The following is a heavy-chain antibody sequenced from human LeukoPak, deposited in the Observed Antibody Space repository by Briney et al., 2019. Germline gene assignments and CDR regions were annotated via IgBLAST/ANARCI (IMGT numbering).Heavy chain of an antibody. CDR1: GGSISSNYY. Sequence: SETLSLTCTVSGGSISSNYYWGWIRQPPGKGLEWIVSFFYSGSTYYNPSLKSRVTISVDTSKNQFSLWLSSVTAADTAVYYCARARGRYIDFLDYWGQGTLITVSS. D-gene: IGHD3-9*01. CDR3: ARARGRYIDFLDY. J-gene: IGHJ4*02. CDR2: FFYSGST. V-gene: IGHV4-39*02.